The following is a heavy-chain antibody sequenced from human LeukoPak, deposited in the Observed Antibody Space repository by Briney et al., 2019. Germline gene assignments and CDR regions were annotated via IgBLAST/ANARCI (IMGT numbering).Heavy chain of an antibody. CDR2: IYYSGST. CDR3: VMSNFAEGALWY. Sequence: PSETLSLTCTVSGGSISSGGYYWSWIRQHPGKGLEWIGYIYYSGSTYYNPSLKSRVTISVDTSKNQFSLKLSSVTAADTAVYYCVMSNFAEGALWYWGQGTLVTVSS. V-gene: IGHV4-31*03. J-gene: IGHJ4*02. D-gene: IGHD3-16*01. CDR1: GGSISSGGYY.